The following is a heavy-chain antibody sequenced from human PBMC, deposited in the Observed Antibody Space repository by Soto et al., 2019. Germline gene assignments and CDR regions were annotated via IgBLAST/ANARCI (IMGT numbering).Heavy chain of an antibody. D-gene: IGHD2-2*01. CDR3: ARGGIVVVPAAFGANWFDP. Sequence: SETLSLTCAVYGGSFRGYYWSWIRQPPGKGLEWIGEINHSGSTNYNPSLKSRVTISVDTSKNQFSLKLSSVTAADTAVYYCARGGIVVVPAAFGANWFDPWGQGTLVTVSS. CDR2: INHSGST. CDR1: GGSFRGYY. V-gene: IGHV4-34*01. J-gene: IGHJ5*02.